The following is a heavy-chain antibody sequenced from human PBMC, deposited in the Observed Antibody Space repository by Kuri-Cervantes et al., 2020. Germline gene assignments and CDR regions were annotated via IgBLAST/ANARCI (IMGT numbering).Heavy chain of an antibody. CDR2: IWYDGSNK. CDR1: GFTFSSYG. D-gene: IGHD1-26*01. V-gene: IGHV3-33*01. Sequence: GESLKISCAAPGFTFSSYGMHWVRQAPGKGLEWVAVIWYDGSNKYYADSVKGRFTISRDNAKNSLYLHMDSLRDEDTAVYYCASGSGSYYYFDFWGQGTLVTVSS. CDR3: ASGSGSYYYFDF. J-gene: IGHJ4*02.